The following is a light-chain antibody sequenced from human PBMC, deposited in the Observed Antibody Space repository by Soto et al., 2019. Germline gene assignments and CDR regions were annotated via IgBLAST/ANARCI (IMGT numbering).Light chain of an antibody. CDR3: QQRSNWPCT. Sequence: EIVLTQSPATVSLSPGERATLSCRASQSVSSNLAWYQQKPGQAPRLLIYAASSRATGIPARFSGSGSRTDFTLTISSLEPEDFAVYYCQQRSNWPCTFGPGTKVDIK. CDR2: AAS. J-gene: IGKJ1*01. V-gene: IGKV3-11*01. CDR1: QSVSSN.